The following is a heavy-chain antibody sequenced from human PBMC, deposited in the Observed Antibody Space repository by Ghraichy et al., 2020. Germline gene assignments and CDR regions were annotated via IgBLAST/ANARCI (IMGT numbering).Heavy chain of an antibody. CDR1: GFTFSSYG. CDR2: ISYDGSNK. V-gene: IGHV3-30*18. Sequence: GGSLRLSCAASGFTFSSYGMHWVRQAPGKGLEWVAVISYDGSNKYYADSVKGRFTISRDNSKNTLYLQMNSLRAEDTAVYYCAKGGMVVAATVYYYYYYHMDVWGKGTTVTVSS. D-gene: IGHD2-15*01. J-gene: IGHJ6*03. CDR3: AKGGMVVAATVYYYYYYHMDV.